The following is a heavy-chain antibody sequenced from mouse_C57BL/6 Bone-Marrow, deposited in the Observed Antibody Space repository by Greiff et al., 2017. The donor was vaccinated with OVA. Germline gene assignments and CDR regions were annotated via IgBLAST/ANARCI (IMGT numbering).Heavy chain of an antibody. CDR3: ARRYYGSMYYFDY. J-gene: IGHJ2*01. Sequence: VQLQQSGAELAKPGASVKLSCKASGYTFTSYWMHWVKQRPGQGLEWIGYINPSSGYTKYNQKFKDKATLTADKSSSTAYMQLSSLTYEDSAVYYCARRYYGSMYYFDYWGQGTTLTVSS. CDR1: GYTFTSYW. V-gene: IGHV1-7*01. CDR2: INPSSGYT. D-gene: IGHD1-1*01.